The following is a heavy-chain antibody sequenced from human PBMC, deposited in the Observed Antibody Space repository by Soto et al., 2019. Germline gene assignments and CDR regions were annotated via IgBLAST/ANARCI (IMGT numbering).Heavy chain of an antibody. J-gene: IGHJ4*02. V-gene: IGHV1-18*01. CDR2: ISVSNGHT. D-gene: IGHD1-26*01. CDR3: ARVGDGLDY. Sequence: QVQLVQSGAEVKKPGASVKVSCKASGYTFTTYGFSWVRQAPGQGLEWMGWISVSNGHTNYAQNLRGRVTMTTDTSASPAYMELRSLRSDDTAVYYCARVGDGLDYWGQGTLVTVSS. CDR1: GYTFTTYG.